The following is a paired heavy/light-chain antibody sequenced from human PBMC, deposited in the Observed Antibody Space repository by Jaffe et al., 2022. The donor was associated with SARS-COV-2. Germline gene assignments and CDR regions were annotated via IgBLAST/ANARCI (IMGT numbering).Heavy chain of an antibody. CDR1: GFTFSSCA. J-gene: IGHJ4*02. D-gene: IGHD3-10*01. Sequence: DVQLVESGGNLVQPGGSLRLSCAASGFTFSSCAMTWVRQAPGKGLEWVSLINRGGGTYYADSVKGRFTISRDSSKNTLYLQMNSLRAEDTAVYYCAKRGYGSGSPLYYFDFWGQGTLVTVSS. CDR2: INRGGGT. CDR3: AKRGYGSGSPLYYFDF. V-gene: IGHV3-23*04.
Light chain of an antibody. CDR3: VLFMGSGISM. Sequence: QTVVTQEPSFSVSPGGTVTLTCGLSSGSVSTSYFPSWYQQTPGQAPRTLIYNTNSRSSGVPDRFSGSILENKAALTITGAQADDESDYYCVLFMGSGISMFGGGTKLTVL. CDR2: NTN. CDR1: SGSVSTSYF. V-gene: IGLV8-61*01. J-gene: IGLJ3*02.